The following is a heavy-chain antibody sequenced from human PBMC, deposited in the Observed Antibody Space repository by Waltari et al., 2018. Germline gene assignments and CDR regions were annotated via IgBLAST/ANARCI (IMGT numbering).Heavy chain of an antibody. D-gene: IGHD2-15*01. CDR3: ANDFLPTNGGRFDY. Sequence: QVQLVEAGGVVVQPGRSLRLSCAASGFTFSSYGMHWVRQAPGKGLGWVAVVWYVGSNKSYADAVKGRFTITRDNSKNTLYLQMNSRRAEDTAVYYCANDFLPTNGGRFDYWGQGTLVTVSS. V-gene: IGHV3-30*18. J-gene: IGHJ4*02. CDR2: VWYVGSNK. CDR1: GFTFSSYG.